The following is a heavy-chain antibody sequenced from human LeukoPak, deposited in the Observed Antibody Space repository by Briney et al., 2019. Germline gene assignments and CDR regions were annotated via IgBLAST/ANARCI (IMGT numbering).Heavy chain of an antibody. J-gene: IGHJ4*02. CDR1: GYDFSTYG. Sequence: ASVKVSCRTSGYDFSTYGITWVRQAPGQGLEYMGWIRPSNGNRNYAQKVQDRVTLTTDTSTSTVYMKLRSLRSDDTAVYYCARAFSASKSCDYWGQGTLVTVSS. CDR3: ARAFSASKSCDY. CDR2: IRPSNGNR. V-gene: IGHV1-18*01. D-gene: IGHD6-19*01.